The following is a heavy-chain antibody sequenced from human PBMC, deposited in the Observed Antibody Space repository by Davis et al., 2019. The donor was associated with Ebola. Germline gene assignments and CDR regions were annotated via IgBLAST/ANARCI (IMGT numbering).Heavy chain of an antibody. V-gene: IGHV5-51*01. Sequence: GESLKISCQGSGFSFKDYWIGWVRQMPGKGLEWMGILYTGDSDSKYNPSFQGQVNISADKSISTAYLQWNSLKASDTAIYYCARLGKGLRRGAFDYWGQGTLVTVSS. CDR1: GFSFKDYW. D-gene: IGHD3-10*01. J-gene: IGHJ4*02. CDR2: LYTGDSDS. CDR3: ARLGKGLRRGAFDY.